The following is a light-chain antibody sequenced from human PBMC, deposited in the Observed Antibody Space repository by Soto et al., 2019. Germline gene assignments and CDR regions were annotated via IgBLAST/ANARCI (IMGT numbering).Light chain of an antibody. Sequence: ENVLTHCPGPLSLSPWERATLACRASQSLSNSELAWYQQKPGQAPRLLIYGASSRATGIPDRFSGSGSGTDFILTISRLEPEDSAVYYCRQHGTTFGQGTKVDIK. CDR2: GAS. V-gene: IGKV3-20*01. CDR1: QSLSNSE. CDR3: RQHGTT. J-gene: IGKJ1*01.